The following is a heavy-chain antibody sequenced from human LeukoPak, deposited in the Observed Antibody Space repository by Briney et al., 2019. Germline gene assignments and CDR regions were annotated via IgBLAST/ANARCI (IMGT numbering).Heavy chain of an antibody. CDR2: VNHSGRT. Sequence: LETLSLTCAVYGGSFSGYFWSWIRQPPGKGLEWIGEVNHSGRTNYNPSLKSRVTISVDPSKNQFSLKLSSVTAADTAVYYCARHYGPWGQGTLVTVSS. CDR3: ARHYGP. J-gene: IGHJ5*02. D-gene: IGHD3-16*01. CDR1: GGSFSGYF. V-gene: IGHV4-34*01.